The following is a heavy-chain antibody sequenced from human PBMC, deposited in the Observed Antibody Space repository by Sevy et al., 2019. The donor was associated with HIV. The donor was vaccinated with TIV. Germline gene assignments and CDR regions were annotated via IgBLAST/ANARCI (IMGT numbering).Heavy chain of an antibody. V-gene: IGHV3-21*06. J-gene: IGHJ6*02. Sequence: GGSLRLSCAASGFTFSYYTMNWVRQAPGKGLEWVSYISSGSSYISYTDSVKGRFTISRDNAKNSLYLQMNSLRPEDTAMYFCARDLDYYGSGTFDAWGQGTTVTVSS. CDR3: ARDLDYYGSGTFDA. CDR1: GFTFSYYT. D-gene: IGHD3-10*01. CDR2: ISSGSSYI.